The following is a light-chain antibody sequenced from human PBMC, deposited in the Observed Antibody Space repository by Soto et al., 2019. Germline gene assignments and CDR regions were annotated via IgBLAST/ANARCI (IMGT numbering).Light chain of an antibody. V-gene: IGKV3-15*01. Sequence: EIVLTQSPATLSVSPGERATLSCRASQSVITKLAWYQQKPGQAPRLLIYDTSTRATGIPARFSGSRSGTEFTLTISSLQSEDCAVYFCQQYNTWPPEYTFGQGTKLEIK. CDR3: QQYNTWPPEYT. CDR1: QSVITK. CDR2: DTS. J-gene: IGKJ2*01.